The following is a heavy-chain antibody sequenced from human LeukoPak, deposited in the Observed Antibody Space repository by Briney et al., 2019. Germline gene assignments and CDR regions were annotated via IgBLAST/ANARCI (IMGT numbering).Heavy chain of an antibody. CDR3: ARVRNDILTGYYLLDY. Sequence: SETLSLTCAVSGGSISSSNWWSWVRQPPGKGLEWIGEIYHSGSTNYNPSLKSRVTISVDKSKNQFSLKLSSVTAADTAVYYCARVRNDILTGYYLLDYWGQGTLVTVSS. J-gene: IGHJ4*02. CDR2: IYHSGST. V-gene: IGHV4-4*02. CDR1: GGSISSSNW. D-gene: IGHD3-9*01.